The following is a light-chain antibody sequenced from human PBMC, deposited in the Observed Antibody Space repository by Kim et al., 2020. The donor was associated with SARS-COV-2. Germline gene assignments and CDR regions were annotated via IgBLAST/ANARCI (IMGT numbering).Light chain of an antibody. Sequence: SYELTQPPSVSVSPGQTGSITCSGDKLGNKYACWYQQKPGQSPVLVIYQDNKRPSGIPERFSGSNSGNTATLTISGTQAMDEADYYCQAWDSSTVVFGGGTQLTVL. CDR2: QDN. J-gene: IGLJ2*01. CDR1: KLGNKY. CDR3: QAWDSSTVV. V-gene: IGLV3-1*01.